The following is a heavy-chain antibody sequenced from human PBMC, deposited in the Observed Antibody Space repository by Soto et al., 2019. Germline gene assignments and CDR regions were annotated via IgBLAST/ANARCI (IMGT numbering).Heavy chain of an antibody. V-gene: IGHV1-69*13. D-gene: IGHD2-21*02. J-gene: IGHJ5*02. CDR3: ARDISGNSIWFDP. CDR2: IIPIFGTA. CDR1: GGTFSSYA. Sequence: SVKVSCKASGGTFSSYAVSWVREAPGQGLEWMGGIIPIFGTANYAQKFQGRVTITADESTSTAYMELSSLRSEDTAVYYCARDISGNSIWFDPWGQGTLVTVSS.